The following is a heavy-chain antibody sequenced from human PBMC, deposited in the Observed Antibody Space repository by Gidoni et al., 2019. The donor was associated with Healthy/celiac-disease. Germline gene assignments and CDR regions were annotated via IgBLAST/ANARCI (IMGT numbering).Heavy chain of an antibody. CDR1: VFSFCSYA. Sequence: EVQLLEYGGCVVQPGGSLRPSCAASVFSFCSYAMSWVRQAPGKGLEWGSDISGSGCSQYDAESVKGRFTISRDKSKNTLYLQMNSLRAEDTAVYYCARYCSSTSCYAGFSYYYYYGMDVWGQGTTVTVSS. D-gene: IGHD2-2*01. CDR2: ISGSGCSQ. V-gene: IGHV3-23*01. J-gene: IGHJ6*02. CDR3: ARYCSSTSCYAGFSYYYYYGMDV.